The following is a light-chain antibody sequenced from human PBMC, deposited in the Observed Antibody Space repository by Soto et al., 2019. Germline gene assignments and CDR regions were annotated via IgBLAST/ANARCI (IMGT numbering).Light chain of an antibody. J-gene: IGKJ4*01. Sequence: DIQMTQSPSAMSASVGDRITITCRASQGISYYVAWFQHKPGTVPKRLIFAASSLERGVPSRFSGSYSGTRFTLTITSLQPEDVGTYFCLQHYTYPLTFGVGTKVQIK. CDR2: AAS. V-gene: IGKV1-17*03. CDR1: QGISYY. CDR3: LQHYTYPLT.